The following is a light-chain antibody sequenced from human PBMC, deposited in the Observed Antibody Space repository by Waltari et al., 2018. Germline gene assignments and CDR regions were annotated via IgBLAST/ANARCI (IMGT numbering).Light chain of an antibody. V-gene: IGKV3-15*01. CDR2: GAS. CDR3: QQYQNWPQT. CDR1: QSISIN. J-gene: IGKJ2*01. Sequence: EIVMTQSPATLFVSPGERATLSCRASQSISINLAWYQQKPGQAPRLLMYGASTRATAIPARFSGSGSGTEFALTISSMQSEDSAVYYCQQYQNWPQTFGQGTKLQIK.